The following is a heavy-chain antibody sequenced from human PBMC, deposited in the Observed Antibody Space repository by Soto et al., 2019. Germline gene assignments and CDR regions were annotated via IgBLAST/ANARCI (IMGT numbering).Heavy chain of an antibody. CDR2: IIPILGIA. Sequence: ASVKVSCKASGGTFSSYTISWVRQAPGQGLEWMGRIIPILGIANYAQKFQGRVTITADKSTSTAYMELSSLRSEDTAVYYCARGVTYYCDSSGYYGGPAGFDPWGQGTLVTVSS. CDR1: GGTFSSYT. D-gene: IGHD3-22*01. V-gene: IGHV1-69*02. J-gene: IGHJ5*02. CDR3: ARGVTYYCDSSGYYGGPAGFDP.